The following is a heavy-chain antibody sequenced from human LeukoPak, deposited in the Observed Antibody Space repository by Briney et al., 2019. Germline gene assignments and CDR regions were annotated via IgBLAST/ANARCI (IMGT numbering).Heavy chain of an antibody. CDR2: INPNSGGT. CDR1: GGTFSSYA. CDR3: ARGGSSSYNAFDI. Sequence: GASVKVSCKASGGTFSSYAISWVRQAPGQGLEWMGWINPNSGGTNYAQKFQGRVTMTRDTSISTAYMELSRLRPDDTAVYYCARGGSSSYNAFDIWGQGTMVTVSS. J-gene: IGHJ3*02. D-gene: IGHD3-22*01. V-gene: IGHV1-2*02.